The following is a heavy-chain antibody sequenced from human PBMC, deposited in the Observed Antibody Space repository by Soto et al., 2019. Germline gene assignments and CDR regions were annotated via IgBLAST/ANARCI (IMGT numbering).Heavy chain of an antibody. CDR2: MNPNSGNT. Sequence: QVQLVQSGAEVKKPGASVKVSCKASGYTFTSYDINWVRQATGQGLEWMGWMNPNSGNTGYAQKFQGRGTMTRNTSISNTYMELSSMRSEDTAVYYCARGPGSWYYYYMDVWGKGTTVTVSS. CDR3: ARGPGSWYYYYMDV. V-gene: IGHV1-8*01. D-gene: IGHD6-13*01. J-gene: IGHJ6*03. CDR1: GYTFTSYD.